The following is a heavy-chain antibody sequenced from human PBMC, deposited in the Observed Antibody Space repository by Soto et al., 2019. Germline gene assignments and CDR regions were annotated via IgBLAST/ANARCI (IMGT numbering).Heavy chain of an antibody. D-gene: IGHD1-26*01. Sequence: QVHLVESGGGIVQPGRSLRLSCAASGFPFSIYNMHWVRQAPGKGLEWVPGILDDGGNEYYVDSVKGRFTISRDNSKNTLELQMSSLRAEDTAIYYCAKGPFTHSGSLPDYFEYWGPGTLVTVSS. CDR2: ILDDGGNE. V-gene: IGHV3-33*06. CDR3: AKGPFTHSGSLPDYFEY. J-gene: IGHJ4*02. CDR1: GFPFSIYN.